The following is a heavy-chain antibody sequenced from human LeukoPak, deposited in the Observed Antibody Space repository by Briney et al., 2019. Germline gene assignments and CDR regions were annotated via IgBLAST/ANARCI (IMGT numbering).Heavy chain of an antibody. J-gene: IGHJ6*02. CDR1: GFTFSSYG. CDR3: ARDSAWGYDILTGPAGSYYYYGMDV. V-gene: IGHV3-33*01. Sequence: GGSLRLSCAASGFTFSSYGMHWVRQAPGKGLEWVAVIWYDGSNKYYADSVKGRFTISRDNSKNTLYLQMNSLRAEDTAVYYCARDSAWGYDILTGPAGSYYYYGMDVWGQGTTVTVSS. CDR2: IWYDGSNK. D-gene: IGHD3-9*01.